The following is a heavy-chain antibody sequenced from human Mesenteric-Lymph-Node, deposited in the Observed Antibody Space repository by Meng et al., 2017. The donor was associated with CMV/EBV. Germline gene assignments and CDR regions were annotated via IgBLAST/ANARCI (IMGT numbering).Heavy chain of an antibody. V-gene: IGHV5-51*01. J-gene: IGHJ4*02. CDR2: IFSDDSDT. CDR1: GYTFTNYA. Sequence: KISCRNSGYTFTNYAIAWVRHLPGKGLEWMGIIFSDDSDTRYSPSFQGQVTISVDKSISTAYLQWSSLKTSDSAIYYCARRGRNIIDFWGQGTLVTVSS. CDR3: ARRGRNIIDF. D-gene: IGHD2/OR15-2a*01.